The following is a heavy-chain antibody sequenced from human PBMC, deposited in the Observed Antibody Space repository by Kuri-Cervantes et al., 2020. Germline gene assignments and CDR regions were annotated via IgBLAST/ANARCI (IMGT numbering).Heavy chain of an antibody. CDR3: ARNQNYYHSGSYYYHYGVDV. J-gene: IGHJ6*02. Sequence: GALRLSCAASGFTFSSYDMHWVRQATGKGLEWVSAIGTAGDTYYPGSVKGRFTISRENAKNSLYLQMNSLRAGDTAVFYCARNQNYYHSGSYYYHYGVDVWGQGTTVTVSS. CDR1: GFTFSSYD. V-gene: IGHV3-13*01. CDR2: IGTAGDT. D-gene: IGHD3-22*01.